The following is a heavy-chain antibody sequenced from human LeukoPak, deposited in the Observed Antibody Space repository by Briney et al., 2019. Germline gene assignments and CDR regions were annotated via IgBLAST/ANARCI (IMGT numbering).Heavy chain of an antibody. CDR1: GFSLSGYW. V-gene: IGHV3-74*01. CDR3: ARDFLHSSTSRPFDY. Sequence: GGSLRLSCVASGFSLSGYWMYWVRQAPGKGLMYISRNNGDGSTTNYADVVKGRFTMSRDNVKNTLYLQMNSLRVEDTAVYYCARDFLHSSTSRPFDYWGQGTLVTVSS. CDR2: NNGDGSTT. D-gene: IGHD2-2*01. J-gene: IGHJ4*02.